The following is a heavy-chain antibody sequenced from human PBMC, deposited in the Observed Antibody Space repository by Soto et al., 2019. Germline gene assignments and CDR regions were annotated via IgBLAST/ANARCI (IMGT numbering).Heavy chain of an antibody. CDR3: ARPPTGDQGYFDL. J-gene: IGHJ2*01. V-gene: IGHV3-7*03. D-gene: IGHD7-27*01. Sequence: GGSLRLSCAASGFTFSSYWMSWVRQAPGKGLEWVANIKQDGSEKYYVDSVKGRFTISRDNAKNSLYLQMNSLRAEDSAVYYCARPPTGDQGYFDLWGRGTLVTVSS. CDR1: GFTFSSYW. CDR2: IKQDGSEK.